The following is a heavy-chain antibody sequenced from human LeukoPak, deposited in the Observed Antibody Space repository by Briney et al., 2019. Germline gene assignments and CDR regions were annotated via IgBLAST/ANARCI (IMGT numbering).Heavy chain of an antibody. CDR3: GRVGGRSKAAKGDAFDI. CDR2: LSNSGSDI. J-gene: IGHJ3*02. D-gene: IGHD6-6*01. CDR1: GFTFSDHY. V-gene: IGHV3-11*04. Sequence: GGSLRLSCAVSGFTFSDHYMTWIRQAPGKGLEYISYLSNSGSDIFYADSVKGRFTISRDNAQNSMYLQMNSLRAEDTAVYYCGRVGGRSKAAKGDAFDIWGQGTMVVVSS.